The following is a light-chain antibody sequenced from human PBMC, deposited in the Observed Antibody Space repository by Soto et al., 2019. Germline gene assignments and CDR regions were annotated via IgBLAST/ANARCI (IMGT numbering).Light chain of an antibody. CDR2: GAS. Sequence: DIQMTQSPSSLSASVGDRVTITCQAGQGIRNNLNWYQQKPGKAPKVLIYGASNLETGVPSRFSGSGSGTHFTFTISSLQPEDIATYYCQQYDSLLRATFGGGTKVEIK. V-gene: IGKV1-33*01. CDR3: QQYDSLLRAT. CDR1: QGIRNN. J-gene: IGKJ4*01.